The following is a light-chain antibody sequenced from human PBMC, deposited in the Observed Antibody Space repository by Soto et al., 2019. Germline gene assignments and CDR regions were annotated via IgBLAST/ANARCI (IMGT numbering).Light chain of an antibody. Sequence: QSALTQSASVSGSPGQSITISCTGTSSDVGGYNYVSWYQQHPGKAPKLIIYEVRNRPSGVSNRFSGSKSGDTASLTISGLQAEDEADYYCSSFTNTITRYAFGTGTKLTVL. J-gene: IGLJ1*01. CDR1: SSDVGGYNY. CDR3: SSFTNTITRYA. V-gene: IGLV2-14*01. CDR2: EVR.